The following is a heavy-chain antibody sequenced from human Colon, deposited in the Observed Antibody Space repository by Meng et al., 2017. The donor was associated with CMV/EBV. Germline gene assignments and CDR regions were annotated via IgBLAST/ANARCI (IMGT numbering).Heavy chain of an antibody. Sequence: SVKVSCKASGYTFTTYGITWVRQAPGQGLEWVGRIIASLARTSHAQKFQGRVTISADPSTNTAYMELSSLRSEDTAVYYCARDVDRNFGDSSQKLFAMGVWGQGTTVTVSS. CDR2: IIASLART. CDR1: GYTFTTYG. D-gene: IGHD2-21*01. J-gene: IGHJ6*02. CDR3: ARDVDRNFGDSSQKLFAMGV. V-gene: IGHV1-69*04.